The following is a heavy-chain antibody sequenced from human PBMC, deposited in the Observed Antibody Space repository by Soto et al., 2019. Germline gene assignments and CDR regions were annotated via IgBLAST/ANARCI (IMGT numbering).Heavy chain of an antibody. CDR3: ARWGNRYNLEYLTY. V-gene: IGHV4-34*01. CDR1: GGSFSGYY. CDR2: ITHSGST. D-gene: IGHD1-1*01. J-gene: IGHJ4*02. Sequence: QVQLQQWGAGLLKPSETLSLTCAVYGGSFSGYYWSWIRQPPGKGLEWIGEITHSGSTNYNPSLKSRVTISVDTSKNQFSLKLSSVTAADTAVYYCARWGNRYNLEYLTYWGQGTLVTVSS.